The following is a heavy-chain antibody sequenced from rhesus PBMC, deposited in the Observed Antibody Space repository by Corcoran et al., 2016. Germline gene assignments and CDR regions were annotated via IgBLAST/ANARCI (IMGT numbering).Heavy chain of an antibody. CDR2: LNGKSCNT. D-gene: IGHD6-25*01. CDR1: GASIRSYG. Sequence: QVQLQESGPGLVKPSETLSLTCAVSGASIRSYGWGWIRQPPGKGLEWIGELNGKSCNTHYNPSLKSRATISKDASKKQFSLKLSSVTAADTAVYYCARGNSGQVSWGQGVVVTVSS. CDR3: ARGNSGQVS. V-gene: IGHV4-80*01. J-gene: IGHJ6*01.